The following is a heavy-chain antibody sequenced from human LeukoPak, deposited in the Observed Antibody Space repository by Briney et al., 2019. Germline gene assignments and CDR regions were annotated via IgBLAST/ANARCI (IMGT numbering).Heavy chain of an antibody. J-gene: IGHJ4*02. CDR1: GYTFTSYD. V-gene: IGHV1-8*01. CDR2: MNPNSGNT. D-gene: IGHD3-22*01. CDR3: ARGRAYYYDSSGLAPDY. Sequence: ASVKVSCKASGYTFTSYDINWVRRATGQGLEWMGWMNPNSGNTGYAQKFQGRVTMTRNTSISTAYMELSSLRSEDTAVYYCARGRAYYYDSSGLAPDYWGQGTLVTVSS.